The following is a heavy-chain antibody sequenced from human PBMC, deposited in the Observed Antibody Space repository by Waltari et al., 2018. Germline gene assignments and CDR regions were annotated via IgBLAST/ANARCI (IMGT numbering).Heavy chain of an antibody. J-gene: IGHJ4*02. CDR2: IYSGGST. CDR1: GFTVSSNY. V-gene: IGHV3-53*01. CDR3: TKEPAG. Sequence: EVQLVESGGGLIQPGESLRLSCAASGFTVSSNYMSWVRQAPGKGLEGVAVIYSGGSTYYADSGKGRFTISRDNSKNILYLQMNSLGVEDTAVYYCTKEPAGWGQGTLVTVSP.